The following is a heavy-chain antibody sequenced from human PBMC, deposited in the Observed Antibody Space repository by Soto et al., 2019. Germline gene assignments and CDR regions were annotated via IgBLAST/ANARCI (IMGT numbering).Heavy chain of an antibody. J-gene: IGHJ6*02. CDR2: ISSGGSST. V-gene: IGHV3-74*01. Sequence: ELQLVESGGGLVQPGGSLRLSCTASGFTFSNYWMHWVRQAPGKGLVWVSRISSGGSSTSYADSVKGRFTISRDNAKNTLYLQMNSLRAKDTAVYYCASAASSSYYDMDVWGQGTTVTVSS. CDR1: GFTFSNYW. CDR3: ASAASSSYYDMDV.